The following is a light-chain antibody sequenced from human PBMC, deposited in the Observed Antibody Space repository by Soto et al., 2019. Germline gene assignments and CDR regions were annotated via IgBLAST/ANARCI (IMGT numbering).Light chain of an antibody. CDR2: VNT. Sequence: QSVLTQPASVSGAPGQRVTISCTGSSSNIGAGYDVHWYQQLPGTAPKLLIYVNTNRPSGVPDRFSGSKSGTSASLVITGLQAEDEADYYCQSYDSSLSGSVFGGGTQLTVL. J-gene: IGLJ3*02. V-gene: IGLV1-40*01. CDR1: SSNIGAGYD. CDR3: QSYDSSLSGSV.